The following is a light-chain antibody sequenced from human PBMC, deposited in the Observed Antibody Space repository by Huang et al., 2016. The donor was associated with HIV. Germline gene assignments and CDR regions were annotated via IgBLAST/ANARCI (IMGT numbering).Light chain of an antibody. J-gene: IGKJ4*01. CDR3: QQYRYFPLT. V-gene: IGKV1-NL1*01. Sequence: DIQMTQSPSSLSASVGDRVTITCRESQDIRSSLAWYQQKPGNAPKMLVFAASGLNAGVPSRFSGRCSGTDFSLTISGLQPEDFATYFCQQYRYFPLTFGGGTEVEIK. CDR2: AAS. CDR1: QDIRSS.